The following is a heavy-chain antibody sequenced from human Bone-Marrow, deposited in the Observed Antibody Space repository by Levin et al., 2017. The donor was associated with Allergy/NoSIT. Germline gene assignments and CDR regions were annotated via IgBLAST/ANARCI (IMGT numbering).Heavy chain of an antibody. CDR2: INPNTGVT. D-gene: IGHD3-22*01. J-gene: IGHJ2*01. CDR3: AILIIPDYYYGNIGYSSAHFDL. Sequence: ASVKVSCKASGYTFTDHFMSWVRQAPGQGLEWMGWINPNTGVTNYAQKFRGRVTMASDTSFSTAYMELARLRSDDTAVYYCAILIIPDYYYGNIGYSSAHFDLWGRGTLVTVSS. CDR1: GYTFTDHF. V-gene: IGHV1-2*02.